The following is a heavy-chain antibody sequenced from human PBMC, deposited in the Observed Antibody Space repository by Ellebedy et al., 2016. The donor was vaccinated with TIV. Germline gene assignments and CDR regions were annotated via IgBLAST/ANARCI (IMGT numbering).Heavy chain of an antibody. CDR1: GGTFSSYA. CDR2: ISAYNGNT. V-gene: IGHV1-18*01. CDR3: ARSISGPPVDY. D-gene: IGHD2-15*01. Sequence: ASVKVSXXASGGTFSSYAISWVRQAPGQGLEWMGWISAYNGNTNYAQKLQGRVTMTTDTSTSTAYMELRSLRSDDTAVYYCARSISGPPVDYWGQGTLVTVSS. J-gene: IGHJ4*02.